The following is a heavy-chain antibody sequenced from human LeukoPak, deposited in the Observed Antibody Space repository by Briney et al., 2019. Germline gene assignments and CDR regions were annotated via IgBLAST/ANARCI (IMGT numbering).Heavy chain of an antibody. CDR3: ARHPLEMATIPSYFDY. D-gene: IGHD5-24*01. Sequence: SETLSLTCTVSGGSISSGSYYWGWIRQPPGKGLEWIGSIYYSGSTYYNPSLKSRVTISVDTSKNQFSLKLSSVTAADTAVYYCARHPLEMATIPSYFDYWGQGTLVTVSS. CDR1: GGSISSGSYY. CDR2: IYYSGST. V-gene: IGHV4-39*01. J-gene: IGHJ4*02.